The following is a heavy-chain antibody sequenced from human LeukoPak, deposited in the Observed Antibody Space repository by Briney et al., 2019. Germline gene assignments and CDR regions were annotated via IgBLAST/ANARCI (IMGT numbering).Heavy chain of an antibody. CDR1: GYTFTSYG. Sequence: GASVKVSCKVSGYTFTSYGISWVRQAPGQGLEWMGWISAYNGNTNYAQKLQGRVTMTTDTSTSTAYMELRSLRSDDTAVYYCARSPNYYYDSSGYWVYWGQGTLVTVSS. CDR3: ARSPNYYYDSSGYWVY. CDR2: ISAYNGNT. V-gene: IGHV1-18*01. D-gene: IGHD3-22*01. J-gene: IGHJ4*02.